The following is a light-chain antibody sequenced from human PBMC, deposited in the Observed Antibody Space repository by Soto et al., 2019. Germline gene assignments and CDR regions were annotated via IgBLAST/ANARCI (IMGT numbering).Light chain of an antibody. J-gene: IGLJ1*01. CDR3: SLYSSNASLM. CDR1: TTDIDNYDS. CDR2: DVN. Sequence: QSALTQPPSVSGSPGQSVTISCTATTTDIDNYDSVSWYQQAPGTAPKIIIYDVNNRPSGAPDRFSGSTSGNTASLTISGLHAEDETDYFCSLYSSNASLMFGPGTKGTVL. V-gene: IGLV2-18*01.